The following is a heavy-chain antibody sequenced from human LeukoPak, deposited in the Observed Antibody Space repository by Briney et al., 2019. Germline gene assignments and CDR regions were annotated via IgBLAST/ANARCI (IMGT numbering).Heavy chain of an antibody. V-gene: IGHV3-23*01. CDR3: AKDYH. J-gene: IGHJ5*02. Sequence: GESLKISCAASGFTFSNYAMIWVRQAPGKGLEWVSAISGSGGSTYYADSVKGRFTISRDNSKNTLYVQMNNLRAEDTAVYYCAKDYHWGQGTLVTVSS. CDR1: GFTFSNYA. CDR2: ISGSGGST.